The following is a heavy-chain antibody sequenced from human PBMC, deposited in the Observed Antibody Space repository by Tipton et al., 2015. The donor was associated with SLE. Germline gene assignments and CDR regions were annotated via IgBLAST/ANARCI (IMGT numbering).Heavy chain of an antibody. Sequence: GLVKPSETLSLTCAVSGYSVSSGYYWAWLRQPPGGGLELIGTVYHTGKTYHNPSLKSRVTLSVDTSKNQFSLKLTSVTAADTAFYYCARYYGDYFWGQGTLVTVSS. D-gene: IGHD4-17*01. CDR3: ARYYGDYF. CDR1: GYSVSSGYY. V-gene: IGHV4-38-2*01. J-gene: IGHJ4*02. CDR2: VYHTGKT.